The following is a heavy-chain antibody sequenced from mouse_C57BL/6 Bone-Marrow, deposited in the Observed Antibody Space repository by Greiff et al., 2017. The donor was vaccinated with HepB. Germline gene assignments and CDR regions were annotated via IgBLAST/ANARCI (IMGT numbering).Heavy chain of an antibody. D-gene: IGHD1-1*01. J-gene: IGHJ2*01. CDR3: ARYGGSSYEDDWDY. CDR1: GYSFTGYY. Sequence: EVQLQQSGPELVKPGASVKISCTASGYSFTGYYMNWVKQSPEKSLEWIGGINPSTGGTTYNQKFKAKATLTVDKSSSSAYMQLKSLTSADAAVYYCARYGGSSYEDDWDYWGQGTTLTVAA. V-gene: IGHV1-42*01. CDR2: INPSTGGT.